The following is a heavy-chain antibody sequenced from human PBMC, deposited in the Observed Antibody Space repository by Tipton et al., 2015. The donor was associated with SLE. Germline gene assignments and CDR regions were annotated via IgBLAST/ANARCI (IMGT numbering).Heavy chain of an antibody. Sequence: SLRLSCAASGFTFSSYWMGWVRQAPGKGLEWVANINQDGSANYYVDSVKGRSTISRDNAENSLYLQMNSLRAEDTAVYYCARGSSGWTLDAFDIWGQGTMVTVSS. D-gene: IGHD6-19*01. CDR1: GFTFSSYW. CDR2: INQDGSAN. V-gene: IGHV3-7*01. CDR3: ARGSSGWTLDAFDI. J-gene: IGHJ3*02.